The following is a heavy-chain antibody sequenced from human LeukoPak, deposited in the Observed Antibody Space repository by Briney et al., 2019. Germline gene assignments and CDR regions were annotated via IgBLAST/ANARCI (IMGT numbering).Heavy chain of an antibody. J-gene: IGHJ4*02. CDR2: IYHSGRT. V-gene: IGHV4-38-2*02. CDR1: GYSISSAYY. D-gene: IGHD2-15*01. CDR3: AREGYCSGGSCYGLDY. Sequence: TPSETLSLTCTVYGYSISSAYYWGWIRQPPGKGLEWIGSIYHSGRTYYNPSLKSRVTISADTSKNQFSLKLSSVTAADTAVYYCAREGYCSGGSCYGLDYWGQGTLVTVSS.